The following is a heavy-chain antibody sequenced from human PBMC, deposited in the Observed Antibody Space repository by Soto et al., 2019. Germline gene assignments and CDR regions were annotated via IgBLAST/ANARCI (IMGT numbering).Heavy chain of an antibody. Sequence: VQLVESGGGLVQSGGSLRLSCAASGFIFSDHYMDWVRQAPGKGLEWVGRIKNKANSYTTEYAASVKGRFTISRDVSKNSLYLQMNSLKPEDTAVYYCTRISLVGATGGRYFDYWGQGTLLTVSS. V-gene: IGHV3-72*01. CDR1: GFIFSDHY. J-gene: IGHJ4*02. D-gene: IGHD1-26*01. CDR3: TRISLVGATGGRYFDY. CDR2: IKNKANSYTT.